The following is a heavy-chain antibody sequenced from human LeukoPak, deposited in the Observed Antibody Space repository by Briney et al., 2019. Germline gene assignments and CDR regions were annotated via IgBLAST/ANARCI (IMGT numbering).Heavy chain of an antibody. CDR1: GFTVSSIH. Sequence: GGSLRLSCAASGFTVSSIHMVWVRQAPGKGLEWVSVTYTGGNSYYADSVKGRFIISRDISKNTLYLQMNSLRAEDSAPYYCARGGRGSAAVVAPRSFDIWGQGTMVTVSS. D-gene: IGHD3-22*01. CDR2: TYTGGNS. CDR3: ARGGRGSAAVVAPRSFDI. J-gene: IGHJ3*02. V-gene: IGHV3-53*01.